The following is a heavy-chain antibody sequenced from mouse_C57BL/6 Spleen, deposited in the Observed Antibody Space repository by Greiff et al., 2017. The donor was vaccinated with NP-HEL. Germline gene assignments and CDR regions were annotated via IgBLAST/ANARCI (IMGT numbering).Heavy chain of an antibody. CDR3: ARGETVVDY. Sequence: VQLQQSGPELVKPGASVKISCKASGYAFSSSWMNWVKQRPGKGLEWIGRIYPGDGDTNYNGKFKGKATLTADKSSSTAYMQLSSLTSEDSAVYFCARGETVVDYWGQGTTLTVSS. CDR1: GYAFSSSW. D-gene: IGHD1-1*01. CDR2: IYPGDGDT. J-gene: IGHJ2*01. V-gene: IGHV1-82*01.